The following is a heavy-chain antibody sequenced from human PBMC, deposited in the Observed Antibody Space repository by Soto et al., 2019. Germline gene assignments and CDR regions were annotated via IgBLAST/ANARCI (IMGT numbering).Heavy chain of an antibody. CDR1: GFTFSSYS. Sequence: EVQLVESGGGLVKPGGSLRLSCAASGFTFSSYSMNWVRQAPGKGLEWVSSISSSSNYIYNADYADSVKGRFTVSRDKAKNTLSLELNRLRAEDTAVYYCARDFRDGYYFDHWGQGTLVTVSS. D-gene: IGHD5-12*01. J-gene: IGHJ4*02. CDR2: ISSSSNYI. V-gene: IGHV3-21*01. CDR3: ARDFRDGYYFDH.